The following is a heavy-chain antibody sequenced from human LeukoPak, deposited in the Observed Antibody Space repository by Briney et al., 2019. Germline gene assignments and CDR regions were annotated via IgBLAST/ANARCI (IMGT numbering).Heavy chain of an antibody. CDR1: GGTFSNDS. CDR3: ARDWDWRKGDDWFDP. D-gene: IGHD3/OR15-3a*01. J-gene: IGHJ5*02. Sequence: ASVKVSCKVSGGTFSNDSITWVRQAPGQGLEWVGGITPIFDTPNYAPKLQGRLTINADGSTSTVYMELRSLRSEDTAVYFCARDWDWRKGDDWFDPWGQGTLVTVSS. V-gene: IGHV1-69*13. CDR2: ITPIFDTP.